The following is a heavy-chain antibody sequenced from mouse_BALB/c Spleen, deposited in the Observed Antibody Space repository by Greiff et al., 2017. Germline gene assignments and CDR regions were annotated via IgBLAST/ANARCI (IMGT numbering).Heavy chain of an antibody. Sequence: EVQLVESGGGLVQPGGSRKLSCAASGFTFSSFGMHWVRQAPEKGLEWVAYISSGSSTTYYADTVKGRFTISRDNPKNTLCLQMTSLRSEDTAMYYCARGYGNLYYFDYWGQGTTLTVSS. CDR1: GFTFSSFG. D-gene: IGHD2-10*02. V-gene: IGHV5-17*02. CDR3: ARGYGNLYYFDY. CDR2: ISSGSSTT. J-gene: IGHJ2*01.